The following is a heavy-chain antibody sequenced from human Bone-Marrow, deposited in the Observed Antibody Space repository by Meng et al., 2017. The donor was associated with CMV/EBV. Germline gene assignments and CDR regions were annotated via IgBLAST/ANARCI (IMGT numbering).Heavy chain of an antibody. CDR1: GGSFSGYY. D-gene: IGHD3-10*01. J-gene: IGHJ4*02. CDR2: INHSGST. Sequence: SETLSLTCAVYGGSFSGYYWSWIRQPPGKGLEWIGEINHSGSTNYNPSLKSRVTISVDTSKNQFSLKLSSVTAADTAVYYCARRLLSLGESYFDYWGQGRLVTVSS. V-gene: IGHV4-34*01. CDR3: ARRLLSLGESYFDY.